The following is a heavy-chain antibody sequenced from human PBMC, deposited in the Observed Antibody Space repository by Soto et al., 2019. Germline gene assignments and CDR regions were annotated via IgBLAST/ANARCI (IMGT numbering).Heavy chain of an antibody. CDR1: GFTFSTYA. D-gene: IGHD3-10*01. CDR2: ISDSGGST. Sequence: GGSLRLSCAASGFTFSTYAMNWVRQAPGEGLEWVSGISDSGGSTYCADSVKGRFTISRDNSKNTLYLQMNSLRAEDTAVYYCAREYGSGSYYTGYWGQGTLVTVSS. J-gene: IGHJ4*02. CDR3: AREYGSGSYYTGY. V-gene: IGHV3-23*01.